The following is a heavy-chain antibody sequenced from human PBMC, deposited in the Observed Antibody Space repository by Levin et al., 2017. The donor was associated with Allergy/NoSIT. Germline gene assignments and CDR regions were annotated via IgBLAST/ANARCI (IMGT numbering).Heavy chain of an antibody. Sequence: PSETLSLTCAASGFTFSSYWMHWVRQAPGKGLVWVSRINSDGSSTSYADSVKGRFTISRDNAKNTLYLQMNSLRAEDTAVYYCARDSRPLYSGSYFGIDYWGQGNLVTVSS. CDR2: INSDGSST. J-gene: IGHJ4*02. V-gene: IGHV3-74*01. CDR1: GFTFSSYW. D-gene: IGHD1-26*01. CDR3: ARDSRPLYSGSYFGIDY.